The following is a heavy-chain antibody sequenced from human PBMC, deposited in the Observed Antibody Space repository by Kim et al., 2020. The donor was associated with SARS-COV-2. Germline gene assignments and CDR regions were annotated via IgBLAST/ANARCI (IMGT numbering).Heavy chain of an antibody. Sequence: FTISRDNSKNTLYLQMNSLRAEDTAVYYCAKGDPNYDSSGYLHYYYGMDVWGQGTTVTVSS. D-gene: IGHD3-22*01. J-gene: IGHJ6*02. V-gene: IGHV3-23*01. CDR3: AKGDPNYDSSGYLHYYYGMDV.